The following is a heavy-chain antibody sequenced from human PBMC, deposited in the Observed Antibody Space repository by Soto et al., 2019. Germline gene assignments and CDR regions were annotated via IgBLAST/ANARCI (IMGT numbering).Heavy chain of an antibody. CDR3: ARDDCNGGSCDGGHYLDL. Sequence: QVQLVQSGPEVKKAGASVKVSCTAPTDYIFLAYGFDWVRPAPGQGLEWMGWISPTCGRTNYARTLQVRFTMTTDVSTNSVSMELRDLRSDDTAVYYCARDDCNGGSCDGGHYLDLWGRGTPISVSS. D-gene: IGHD2-15*01. J-gene: IGHJ2*01. CDR2: ISPTCGRT. CDR1: DYIFLAYG. V-gene: IGHV1-18*01.